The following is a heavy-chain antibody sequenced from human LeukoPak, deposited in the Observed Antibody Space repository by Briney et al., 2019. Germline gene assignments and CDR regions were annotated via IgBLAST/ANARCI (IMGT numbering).Heavy chain of an antibody. J-gene: IGHJ3*02. CDR2: IYYSGST. V-gene: IGHV4-30-4*01. CDR1: GGSISNINYY. Sequence: KPSQTLSLTCTVSGGSISNINYYWSWIRQPPGKGLEWIGYIYYSGSTYYIPSLKSRLTMSLDTSRNQFSLMLSSVTAADTAVYYCARDRIASSGAGERVGGWDIWGQGTMVTVSS. D-gene: IGHD6-13*01. CDR3: ARDRIASSGAGERVGGWDI.